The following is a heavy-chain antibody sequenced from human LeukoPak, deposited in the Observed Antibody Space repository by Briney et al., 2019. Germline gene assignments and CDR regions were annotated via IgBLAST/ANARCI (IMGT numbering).Heavy chain of an antibody. V-gene: IGHV3-23*01. Sequence: PGGSLRLSYAASGFTISSYGMSWVRQAPGKGLEWVSAISGRAGSTYYADSVKGRFTISRDNSKNTLYLQMNSLRAEDTAVYYCAKDSSSWEYWGQGTLVIVSS. D-gene: IGHD6-13*01. CDR3: AKDSSSWEY. CDR2: ISGRAGST. CDR1: GFTISSYG. J-gene: IGHJ4*02.